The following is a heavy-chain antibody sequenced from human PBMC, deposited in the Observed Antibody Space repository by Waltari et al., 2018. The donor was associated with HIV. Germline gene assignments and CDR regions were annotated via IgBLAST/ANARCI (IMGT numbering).Heavy chain of an antibody. Sequence: QVQLVESGGGVVQPGRSLRLSCAASGFTSSNFAIHWVRQAPGKGLEWVAVIWYDGDNKYYADSVKGRFTISRDNSKNTLYLQMNSLRVEDTAVYYCARGGYYYDISGYYHYWGQGTLVTVSS. J-gene: IGHJ4*02. CDR2: IWYDGDNK. D-gene: IGHD3-22*01. CDR3: ARGGYYYDISGYYHY. CDR1: GFTSSNFA. V-gene: IGHV3-33*01.